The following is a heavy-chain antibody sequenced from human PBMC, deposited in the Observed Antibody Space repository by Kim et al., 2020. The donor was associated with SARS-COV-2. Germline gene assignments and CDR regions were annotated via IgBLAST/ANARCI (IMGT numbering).Heavy chain of an antibody. J-gene: IGHJ6*02. CDR2: IYPGDSDT. Sequence: GESLKISCKGSGYSFTSYWIGWVRQMPGKGLEWMGIIYPGDSDTRYSPSFQGQVTISADKSISTAYLQWSSLKASDTAMYYCARFRSIYYDSSGYYHRVIGHSYYYGMDVWGQGTTVTVSS. CDR1: GYSFTSYW. D-gene: IGHD3-22*01. CDR3: ARFRSIYYDSSGYYHRVIGHSYYYGMDV. V-gene: IGHV5-51*01.